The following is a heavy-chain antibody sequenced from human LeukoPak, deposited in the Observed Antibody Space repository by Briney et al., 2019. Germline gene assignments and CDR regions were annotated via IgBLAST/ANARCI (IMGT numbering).Heavy chain of an antibody. Sequence: EASVKVSCKASGYTFTSYDINWVRQATGQGLEWRGWMNPNSGNTDYAQKFQGRVTMTRNTSISTTYMELSSLRSEDTAMYYCARGLTVTTRPAGYWGQGTLVTVSS. CDR3: ARGLTVTTRPAGY. D-gene: IGHD4-17*01. CDR1: GYTFTSYD. J-gene: IGHJ4*02. V-gene: IGHV1-8*01. CDR2: MNPNSGNT.